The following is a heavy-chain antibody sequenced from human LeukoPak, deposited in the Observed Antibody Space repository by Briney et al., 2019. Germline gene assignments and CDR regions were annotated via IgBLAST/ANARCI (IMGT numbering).Heavy chain of an antibody. J-gene: IGHJ4*02. Sequence: SETLSLTCTVSGGSISSSSYYWGWIRQPPGKGLEWIGSIYYSGSTYHNPSLKSRVTISIDTSKNQFSLKLSSVTAADTAVYYCARGSPYGYWGQGILVTVSS. CDR2: IYYSGST. CDR3: ARGSPYGY. V-gene: IGHV4-39*07. D-gene: IGHD4-17*01. CDR1: GGSISSSSYY.